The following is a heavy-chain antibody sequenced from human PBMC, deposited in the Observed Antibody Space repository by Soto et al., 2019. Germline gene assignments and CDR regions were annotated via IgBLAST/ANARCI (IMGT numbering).Heavy chain of an antibody. J-gene: IGHJ6*02. CDR1: GFTFSSYG. D-gene: IGHD3-10*01. CDR2: ISYDGSNK. V-gene: IGHV3-30*18. CDR3: AKDPGGATMVRGYYYYVMDV. Sequence: QVQLVESGGGVVQPGRSLRLSCAASGFTFSSYGMHWVRQAPGKGLEWVAVISYDGSNKYYADSVKGRFTISRDNSKNTLYLQMNSLRAEDTAVYYCAKDPGGATMVRGYYYYVMDVWGQGTTVTVSS.